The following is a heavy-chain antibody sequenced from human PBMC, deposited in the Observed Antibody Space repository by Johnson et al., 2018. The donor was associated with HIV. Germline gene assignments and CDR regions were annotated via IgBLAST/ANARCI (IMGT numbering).Heavy chain of an antibody. V-gene: IGHV3-23*04. CDR3: AKVHIPARWSAAFDI. J-gene: IGHJ3*02. Sequence: VQLVESGGGVVQPGRSLRLSCAASGFTFSSYAMHWVRQAPGRGLEWVSAISGNGGDTYFADSVKGRFTISRDNAKNSLYLQMSSLRTEDTAVYYCAKVHIPARWSAAFDIWGRGTLVTVSS. CDR1: GFTFSSYA. CDR2: ISGNGGDT. D-gene: IGHD6-6*01.